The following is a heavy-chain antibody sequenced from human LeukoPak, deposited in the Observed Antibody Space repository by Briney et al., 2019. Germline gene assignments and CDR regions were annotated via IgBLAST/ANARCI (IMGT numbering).Heavy chain of an antibody. Sequence: PGGSLRLSCAASGFTFSSYGMHWVRQAPGKGLGWVAFIRYDGSNKYYADSVKGRFTISRDNSKNTLYLQMNRLRAEDTAVYYCAKDEGNRVAFWSGYQSGYYYYMDVWGKGTTVTVSS. V-gene: IGHV3-30*02. CDR3: AKDEGNRVAFWSGYQSGYYYYMDV. CDR1: GFTFSSYG. CDR2: IRYDGSNK. D-gene: IGHD3-3*01. J-gene: IGHJ6*03.